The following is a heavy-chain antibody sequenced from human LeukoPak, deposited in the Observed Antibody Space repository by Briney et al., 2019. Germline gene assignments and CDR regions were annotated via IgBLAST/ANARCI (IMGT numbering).Heavy chain of an antibody. Sequence: PGRSLRLSCAASGFTFSSYAMHWVRQAPGKGLEWVAVISYDGSNKYYADSVKGRFTISRDNSKNTLYLQMNGQRTEDTAVYYCARSRGVAASNWFDPWGRGTLVTVSS. CDR3: ARSRGVAASNWFDP. CDR1: GFTFSSYA. D-gene: IGHD6-25*01. CDR2: ISYDGSNK. J-gene: IGHJ5*02. V-gene: IGHV3-30*01.